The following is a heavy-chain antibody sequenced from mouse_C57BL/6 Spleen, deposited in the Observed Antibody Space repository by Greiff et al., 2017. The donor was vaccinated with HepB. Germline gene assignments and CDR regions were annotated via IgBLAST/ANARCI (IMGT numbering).Heavy chain of an antibody. CDR1: GYTFTSYW. V-gene: IGHV1-69*01. Sequence: QVQLKQPGAELVMPGASVKLSCKASGYTFTSYWMHWVKQRPGQGLEWIGEIDPSDSYTNYNQKFKGKSTLTVDKSSSTAYMQLSSLTSEDSAVYYCARYLLGYFDVWGTGTTVTVSS. D-gene: IGHD2-1*01. CDR2: IDPSDSYT. J-gene: IGHJ1*03. CDR3: ARYLLGYFDV.